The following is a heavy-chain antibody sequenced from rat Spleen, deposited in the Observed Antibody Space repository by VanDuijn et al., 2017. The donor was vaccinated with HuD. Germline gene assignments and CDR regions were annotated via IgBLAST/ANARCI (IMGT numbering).Heavy chain of an antibody. CDR3: TRGTYYRH. D-gene: IGHD1-12*01. V-gene: IGHV5-25*01. CDR1: GLSFSNYD. CDR2: ISYDGTAT. Sequence: EVQLVESGGGLVQPGRSMKLSCAASGLSFSNYDMAWVRQAPTKGLEWVASISYDGTATYYRDSVKGRFTISRDNAKSTLYLQLDSLRSEDTATYYCTRGTYYRHWGQGVMVTVSS. J-gene: IGHJ2*01.